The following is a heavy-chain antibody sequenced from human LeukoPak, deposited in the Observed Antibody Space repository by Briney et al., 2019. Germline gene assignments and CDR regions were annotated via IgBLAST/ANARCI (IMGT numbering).Heavy chain of an antibody. J-gene: IGHJ4*02. CDR3: AKALMVRGVFWAPPLDY. CDR2: ISGSGGST. D-gene: IGHD3-10*01. Sequence: GGSLRLPCAASGFTFSSYAMSWVRHAPGKGLEWVSAISGSGGSTYYAHSVKGRFTISRDNSKYTLYLQMNSLRAEDTAVYYCAKALMVRGVFWAPPLDYWGQGTLVTVSS. CDR1: GFTFSSYA. V-gene: IGHV3-23*01.